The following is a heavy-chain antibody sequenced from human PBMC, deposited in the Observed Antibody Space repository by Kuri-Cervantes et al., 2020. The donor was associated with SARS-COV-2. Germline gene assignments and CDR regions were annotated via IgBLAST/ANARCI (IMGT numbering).Heavy chain of an antibody. V-gene: IGHV4-38-2*01. CDR2: INHSGST. D-gene: IGHD3-10*01. CDR3: ARGRITMVREVLAFYYYHGMDV. Sequence: SETLSLTCAVSGYSISSGYYWGWIRQPPGKGLEWIGSINHSGSTNYNPSLKSRVTVSVDTSKNQFSLKLSSVTAADTAVYYCARGRITMVREVLAFYYYHGMDVWGQGTTVTVSS. J-gene: IGHJ6*02. CDR1: GYSISSGYY.